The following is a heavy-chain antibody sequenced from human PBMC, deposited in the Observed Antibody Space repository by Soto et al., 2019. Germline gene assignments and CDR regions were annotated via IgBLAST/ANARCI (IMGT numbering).Heavy chain of an antibody. J-gene: IGHJ4*02. V-gene: IGHV1-69*06. Sequence: QVQLEQSGAEVKKPGSSVKVSCKASGVTVNSYAIIWVRQAPGQGLEGMGSIIPLFGTANSAQKFRDRVTITADKSTSTAYMELTSLRSEDTAVYYCAGFGYSKGYAYWGQGTLVTVSS. CDR1: GVTVNSYA. CDR2: IIPLFGTA. D-gene: IGHD5-18*01. CDR3: AGFGYSKGYAY.